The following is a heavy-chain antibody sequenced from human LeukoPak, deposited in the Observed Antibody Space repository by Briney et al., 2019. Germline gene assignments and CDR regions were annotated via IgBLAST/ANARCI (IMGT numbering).Heavy chain of an antibody. CDR2: ISGSSYYI. V-gene: IGHV3-21*01. CDR3: AREENHIVLTSYYFDH. D-gene: IGHD5-12*01. CDR1: GFTFSSYT. J-gene: IGHJ4*02. Sequence: GGSLRLSCAASGFTFSSYTVNWIRQAPGKGLGWVSSISGSSYYIYYADSVRGRFTISRDNAKNSAYLQMNSLRAEDTAVYYCAREENHIVLTSYYFDHWGRGTLVTVSS.